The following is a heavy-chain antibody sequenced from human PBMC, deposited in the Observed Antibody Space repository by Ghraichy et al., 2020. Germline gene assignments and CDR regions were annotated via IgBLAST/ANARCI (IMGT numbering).Heavy chain of an antibody. J-gene: IGHJ6*02. CDR3: ARLGENCSGGSCYDYGMDV. CDR1: GYSFTSYW. CDR2: IYPGDSDT. V-gene: IGHV5-51*01. D-gene: IGHD2-15*01. Sequence: GESLNISCKGSGYSFTSYWIGWVRQMPGKGLEWMGIIYPGDSDTRYSPSFQGQVTISADKSISTAYLQWSSLKASDTAMYYCARLGENCSGGSCYDYGMDVWGQGTTATVYS.